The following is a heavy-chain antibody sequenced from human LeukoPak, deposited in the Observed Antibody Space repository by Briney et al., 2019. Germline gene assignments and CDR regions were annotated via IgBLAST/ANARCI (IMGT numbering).Heavy chain of an antibody. V-gene: IGHV3-30*02. CDR3: AKDLSAYYDSSGMDV. CDR1: GFTFSSYA. D-gene: IGHD3-22*01. CDR2: IRYDGSNK. Sequence: GGSLRLSCAASGFTFSSYAMHWVRQAPGKGLEWVAFIRYDGSNKYYADSVKGRFTISRDNSKNTLYLQMNSLRAEDTAMYYCAKDLSAYYDSSGMDVWGKGTTVTISS. J-gene: IGHJ6*04.